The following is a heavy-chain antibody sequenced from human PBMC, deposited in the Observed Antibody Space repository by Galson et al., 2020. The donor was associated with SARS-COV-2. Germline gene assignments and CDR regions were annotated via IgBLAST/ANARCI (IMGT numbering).Heavy chain of an antibody. CDR2: IYSEGSST. D-gene: IGHD7-27*01. J-gene: IGHJ4*02. CDR3: ARGDMGNDYFDY. Sequence: GGSLRLSCAASGFTFSSYWMHWVRQAPGKGLVWVSRIYSEGSSTSYADSVKGRFTISGDNAKNTLYLQMNSRRAEDTAVYYCARGDMGNDYFDYWGQGTLVTGSS. V-gene: IGHV3-74*01. CDR1: GFTFSSYW.